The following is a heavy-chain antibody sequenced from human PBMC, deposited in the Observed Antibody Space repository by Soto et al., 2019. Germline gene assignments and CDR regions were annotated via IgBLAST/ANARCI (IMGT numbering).Heavy chain of an antibody. CDR3: ARGGAEDNSFAP. CDR1: GGSISYGGYY. V-gene: IGHV4-31*03. CDR2: IFHSGSI. J-gene: IGHJ5*02. Sequence: QVQLQESGPGLVKPSQTLSLTCTVSGGSISYGGYYWSWIRQHPGKGLEWIGHIFHSGSIHFNPSLTGRVTIPAGTSTNQISLTLRSVVAADTAVYFCARGGAEDNSFAPWGQGTLVTVSS.